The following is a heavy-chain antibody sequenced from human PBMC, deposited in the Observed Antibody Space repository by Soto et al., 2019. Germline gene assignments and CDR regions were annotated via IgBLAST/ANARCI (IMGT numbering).Heavy chain of an antibody. D-gene: IGHD6-13*01. CDR3: ASDQRWQDLVWWLDP. J-gene: IGHJ5*02. V-gene: IGHV1-46*03. CDR1: GHRITSHF. CDR2: IDPTGGIR. Sequence: ASVKVSCKASGHRITSHFMHWVRQAPGQGLEWMGTIDPTGGIRSYAQRFQGRLTMTRDTSTNTVYMELSSLTSEDTAVYYCASDQRWQDLVWWLDPWGQGTLVTVSS.